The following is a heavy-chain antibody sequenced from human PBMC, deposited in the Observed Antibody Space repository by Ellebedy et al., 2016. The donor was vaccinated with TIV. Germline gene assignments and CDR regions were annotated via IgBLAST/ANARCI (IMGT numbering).Heavy chain of an antibody. CDR1: GFTVSSNY. Sequence: GGSLRLSCAASGFTVSSNYMSRVRQAPGKGLEWVSVIYSGGSTYYADSVKGRFTISRDNSKNTLYLQMNSLRAEDTAVYYCARESVGGYSSGWYSYWGQGTLVTVSS. J-gene: IGHJ4*02. V-gene: IGHV3-66*01. D-gene: IGHD6-19*01. CDR3: ARESVGGYSSGWYSY. CDR2: IYSGGST.